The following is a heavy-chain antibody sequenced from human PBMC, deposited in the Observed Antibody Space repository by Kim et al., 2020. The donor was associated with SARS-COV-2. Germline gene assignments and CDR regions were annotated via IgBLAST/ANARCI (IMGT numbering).Heavy chain of an antibody. V-gene: IGHV4-31*02. J-gene: IGHJ5*02. Sequence: YNPSLKSRVTISVDTSKNQFSLKLSSVTAADTAVYYCAREEVVAAGWFDPWGQGTLVTVSS. CDR3: AREEVVAAGWFDP. D-gene: IGHD2-15*01.